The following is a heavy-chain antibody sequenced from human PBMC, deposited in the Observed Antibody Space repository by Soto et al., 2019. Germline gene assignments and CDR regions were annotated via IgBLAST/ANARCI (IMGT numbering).Heavy chain of an antibody. CDR2: IWSDGNHK. V-gene: IGHV3-33*01. CDR1: GFTFTTYG. Sequence: GGSLRLSCAASGFTFTTYGMHWVRQAPGKGLEWVAVIWSDGNHKFYADSVKGRFTISRDNSKNTLSLQMNSLGAEDTAVYYCVRERGPFNDFDIWGQGTMVTVSS. D-gene: IGHD2-8*01. J-gene: IGHJ3*02. CDR3: VRERGPFNDFDI.